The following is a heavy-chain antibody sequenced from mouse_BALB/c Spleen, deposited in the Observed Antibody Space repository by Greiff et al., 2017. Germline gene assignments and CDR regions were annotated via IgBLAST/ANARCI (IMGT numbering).Heavy chain of an antibody. V-gene: IGHV8-11*01. D-gene: IGHD1-1*01. CDR3: ARIEDYGRSHYFDY. CDR1: GFSLSTYGIG. Sequence: QVTLKVSGPGILQPSQTLSLTCSFSGFSLSTYGIGVGWIRQPSGKGLEWLAHIWWNDNKYYNTALKSRLTISKDTSNNQVFLKIASVDTADTATYYCARIEDYGRSHYFDYWGQGTTLTVSS. CDR2: IWWNDNK. J-gene: IGHJ2*01.